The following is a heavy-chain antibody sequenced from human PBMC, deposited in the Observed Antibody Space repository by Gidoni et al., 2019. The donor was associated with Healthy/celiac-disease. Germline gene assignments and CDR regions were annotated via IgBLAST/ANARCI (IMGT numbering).Heavy chain of an antibody. Sequence: QITLKESGPTLVKPTQTLTLTCTLSGFSLSTGGVGVGWIRQPPGRALAWLALIYWDDDQRYSQSLKSRLTITKDTSKYQVVLTMTIMDPVDTATYYCAHRLNYVGAFDIWGQGTMFTVSS. J-gene: IGHJ3*02. D-gene: IGHD1-7*01. CDR1: GFSLSTGGVG. CDR3: AHRLNYVGAFDI. CDR2: IYWDDDQ. V-gene: IGHV2-5*02.